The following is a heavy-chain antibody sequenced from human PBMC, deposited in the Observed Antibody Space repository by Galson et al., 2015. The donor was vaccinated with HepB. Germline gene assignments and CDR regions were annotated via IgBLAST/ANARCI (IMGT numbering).Heavy chain of an antibody. D-gene: IGHD1-26*01. CDR1: GFTFSTYW. J-gene: IGHJ6*02. CDR2: INADGSYK. CDR3: VRGGPRSTYYFPMDV. V-gene: IGHV3-74*03. Sequence: SLRLSCAASGFTFSTYWMHWVRQVPGKGLVWVSRINADGSYKTDADSVKGRFTISRDNTKNTLYLQMNSLRGEDSAVYYCVRGGPRSTYYFPMDVWGQGTTVSVSS.